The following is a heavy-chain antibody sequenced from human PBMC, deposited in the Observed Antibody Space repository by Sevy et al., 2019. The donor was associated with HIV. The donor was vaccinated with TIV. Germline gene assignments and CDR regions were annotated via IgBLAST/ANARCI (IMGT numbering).Heavy chain of an antibody. CDR2: IKEDGSEN. D-gene: IGHD2-2*01. CDR3: ARVGGCSSTSCFAYWFDP. V-gene: IGHV3-7*03. J-gene: IGHJ5*02. Sequence: GGSLRLSCAASGFTFSNYWMSGVRQAPRKGLEWVANIKEDGSENYYVDSVKGRFTISRDNAKNSLYLQMNSLRAEDTAVYYCARVGGCSSTSCFAYWFDPWGQGTLVTVSS. CDR1: GFTFSNYW.